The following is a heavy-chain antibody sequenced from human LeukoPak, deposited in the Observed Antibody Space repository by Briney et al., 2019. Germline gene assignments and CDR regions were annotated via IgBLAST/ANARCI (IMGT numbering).Heavy chain of an antibody. CDR1: GFTFSNYA. CDR3: ARDASPYSSSWDWFDP. Sequence: PGGSLRLSCVVSGFTFSNYAVHWVRQAPGKGLEWVAVISYDGSNKYYADSVKGRFTISRDNSKNTLYLQMNSLRAEDTAVYYCARDASPYSSSWDWFDPWGQGTLVTVSS. V-gene: IGHV3-30*04. CDR2: ISYDGSNK. J-gene: IGHJ5*02. D-gene: IGHD6-13*01.